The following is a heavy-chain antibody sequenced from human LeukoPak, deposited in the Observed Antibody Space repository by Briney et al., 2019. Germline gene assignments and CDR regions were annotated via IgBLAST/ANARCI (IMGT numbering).Heavy chain of an antibody. D-gene: IGHD2-15*01. J-gene: IGHJ6*02. CDR1: GGSISSYY. V-gene: IGHV4-4*07. Sequence: PSETLSLTCTVSGGSISSYYWSWIRQPAGKGLEWIGRIYTSGSTNYNPSLKSRVTMSVDTSKNQFSLKLSSVTAADTAVYYCARRHQSTGYCSGGSCYPPYYYGMDVWGQGTTVTVSS. CDR3: ARRHQSTGYCSGGSCYPPYYYGMDV. CDR2: IYTSGST.